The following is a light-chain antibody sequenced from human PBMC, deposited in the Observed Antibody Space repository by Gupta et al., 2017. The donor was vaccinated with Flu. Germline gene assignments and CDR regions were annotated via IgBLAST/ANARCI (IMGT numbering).Light chain of an antibody. CDR1: QSGSTRF. J-gene: IGKJ3*01. V-gene: IGKV3-20*01. CDR3: QQYGNSPWA. CDR2: FTF. Sequence: GTLSLSPGDTATLSCRASQSGSTRFLAWYQQKPGQAPRLLIYFTFIRATGIPDRFSGSGSETDFTLTISRLEPEDFGLYYCQQYGNSPWAFGPGTKVDIK.